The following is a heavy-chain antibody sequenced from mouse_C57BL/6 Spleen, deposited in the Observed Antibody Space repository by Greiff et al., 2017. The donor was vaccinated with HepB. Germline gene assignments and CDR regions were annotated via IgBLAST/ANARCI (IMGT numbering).Heavy chain of an antibody. V-gene: IGHV1-74*01. Sequence: VQLQQPGAELVKPGASVKVSCKASGYTFTSYWMHWVKQRPGQGLEWIGRIHPSDSDTNYNQKFKGKATLTVDKASSTAYMQLSSLTSEDSAVYSCAILRGSIYYEYGYFDYWGQGTTLTVSS. D-gene: IGHD2-4*01. J-gene: IGHJ2*01. CDR1: GYTFTSYW. CDR2: IHPSDSDT. CDR3: AILRGSIYYEYGYFDY.